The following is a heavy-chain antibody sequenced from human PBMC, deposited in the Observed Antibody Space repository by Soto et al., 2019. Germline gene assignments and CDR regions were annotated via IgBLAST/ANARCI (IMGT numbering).Heavy chain of an antibody. J-gene: IGHJ6*02. V-gene: IGHV3-48*03. CDR2: ISSSGSTI. D-gene: IGHD3-10*01. CDR1: GFTFSSYE. Sequence: GGSLRLSCAASGFTFSSYEMNWVRQAPGKGLEWVSYISSSGSTIYYADSVKGRFTISRDNAKNSLYLQMNSLRAEDTAVYYSARDKITMVRGVIRYYYGMDVWGQGTTVTVSS. CDR3: ARDKITMVRGVIRYYYGMDV.